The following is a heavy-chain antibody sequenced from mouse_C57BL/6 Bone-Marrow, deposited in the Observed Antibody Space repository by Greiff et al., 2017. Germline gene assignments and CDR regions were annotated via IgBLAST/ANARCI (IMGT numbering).Heavy chain of an antibody. Sequence: EVQLQQSGAELVRPGASVKLSCTASGFNIKDDYMHWVKQRPEQGLEWIGWIDPENGDTEYASKFQGKATITADTSSNTAYLQLSSLTSEDTAVYYCTYGYDWSAYWGQGTLVTVSA. D-gene: IGHD2-2*01. J-gene: IGHJ3*01. CDR2: IDPENGDT. CDR1: GFNIKDDY. CDR3: TYGYDWSAY. V-gene: IGHV14-4*01.